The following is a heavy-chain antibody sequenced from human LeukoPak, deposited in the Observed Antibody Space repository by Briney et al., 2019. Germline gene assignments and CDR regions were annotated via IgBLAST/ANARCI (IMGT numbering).Heavy chain of an antibody. D-gene: IGHD6-13*01. Sequence: GRSLTLSCAASGYTFSSYAMHWVRQAPGKGLEWVADISYDGSNKYYADSVKGRFTISRDNSKNTLYLQMNSLRAEDTAVYYCARDETPGYSSSFYYYYYGMDVWGQGTTVTVSS. J-gene: IGHJ6*02. CDR1: GYTFSSYA. CDR2: ISYDGSNK. V-gene: IGHV3-30*04. CDR3: ARDETPGYSSSFYYYYYGMDV.